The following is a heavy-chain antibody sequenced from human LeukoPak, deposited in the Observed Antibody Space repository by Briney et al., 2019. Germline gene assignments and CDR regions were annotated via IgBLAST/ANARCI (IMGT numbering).Heavy chain of an antibody. CDR2: IIPIFGTA. D-gene: IGHD3-22*01. CDR3: ARDDSSGYHPYVFDY. V-gene: IGHV1-69*05. J-gene: IGHJ4*02. CDR1: GGTFSSYA. Sequence: SVKVSCKASGGTFSSYAISWVRQAPGQGLEWMVRIIPIFGTANYAQKFQGRVTITTDESTSTAYMELSSLRSEDTAVYYCARDDSSGYHPYVFDYWGQGTLVTVSS.